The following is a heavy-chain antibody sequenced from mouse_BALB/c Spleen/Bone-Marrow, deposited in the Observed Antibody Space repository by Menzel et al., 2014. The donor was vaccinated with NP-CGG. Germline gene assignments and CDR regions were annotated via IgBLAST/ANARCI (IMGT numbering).Heavy chain of an antibody. J-gene: IGHJ3*01. CDR1: GYVFGTSW. CDR3: VRGAHP. Sequence: QVQLQQPGPELVKPGASVKISCKASGYVFGTSWMNWVKQRPGQGLEWIGRIYPGDGDANYNGNFKGKATLTADKSSSTAYMQLNSLTSVDSAVYFCVRGAHPWGQGTLVTVSA. CDR2: IYPGDGDA. V-gene: IGHV1-82*01.